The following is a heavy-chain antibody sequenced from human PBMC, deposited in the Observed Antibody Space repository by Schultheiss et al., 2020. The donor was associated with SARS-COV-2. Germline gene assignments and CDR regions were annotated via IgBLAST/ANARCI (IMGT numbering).Heavy chain of an antibody. D-gene: IGHD2-8*01. CDR3: AREMGRDCTNGVCYVREYYYYGMDV. CDR2: IRSKANSYAT. Sequence: GGSLRLSCAASGFTFSGSAMHWVRQASGKGLEWVGRIRSKANSYATAYAASVKGRFTISRDDSKNTLYLQMNSLRAEDTAVYYCAREMGRDCTNGVCYVREYYYYGMDVWGQGTTVTVSS. V-gene: IGHV3-73*01. J-gene: IGHJ6*02. CDR1: GFTFSGSA.